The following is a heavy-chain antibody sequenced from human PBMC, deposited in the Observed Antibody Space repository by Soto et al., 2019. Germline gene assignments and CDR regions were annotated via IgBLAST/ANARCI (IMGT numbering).Heavy chain of an antibody. J-gene: IGHJ6*02. CDR1: GGSFNDYY. V-gene: IGHV4-34*01. CDR2: INHSGST. D-gene: IGHD3-9*01. CDR3: VIFYYNYAMDV. Sequence: QVQLQQWGAGVLKPSETLSLTCVVYGGSFNDYYWSWIRQPPGKGLEWIGEINHSGSTNHNPSLKSRNPKSEAQAQNPVPPEMSSVTAADTAVYYCVIFYYNYAMDVWGQGTTVTVSS.